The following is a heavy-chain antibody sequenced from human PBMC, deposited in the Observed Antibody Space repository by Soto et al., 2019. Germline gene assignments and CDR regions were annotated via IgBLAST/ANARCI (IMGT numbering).Heavy chain of an antibody. CDR1: GFTFSSYA. D-gene: IGHD3-3*01. CDR3: AKLEVLRFLEWLFDY. J-gene: IGHJ4*02. CDR2: ISGSGGST. Sequence: GGSLRLSCAASGFTFSSYAMSWVRQAPGKGLEWVSAISGSGGSTYYADSVKGRFTISRDNSKNTLYLQMNSLRAEDTAVYYCAKLEVLRFLEWLFDYWGQGTLVTVSS. V-gene: IGHV3-23*01.